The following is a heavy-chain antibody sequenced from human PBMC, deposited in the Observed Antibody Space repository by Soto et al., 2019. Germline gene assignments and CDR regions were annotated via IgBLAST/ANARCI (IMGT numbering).Heavy chain of an antibody. V-gene: IGHV4-34*01. CDR1: GGSFSGYY. CDR3: ARGEWFGELSQRGYWFDP. CDR2: INHSGST. J-gene: IGHJ5*02. Sequence: SETLSLTCAVYGGSFSGYYWSWIRQPPGKGLEWIGEINHSGSTNYSPSLKSRVTISVDTSKNQFSLKLSSVTAADTAVYYCARGEWFGELSQRGYWFDPWGQGTLVTVS. D-gene: IGHD3-10*01.